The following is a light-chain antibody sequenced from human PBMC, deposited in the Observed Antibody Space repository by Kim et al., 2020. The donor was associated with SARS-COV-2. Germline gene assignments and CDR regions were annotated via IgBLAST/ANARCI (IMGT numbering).Light chain of an antibody. CDR2: GAS. CDR3: QQYGSAPRT. J-gene: IGKJ2*01. Sequence: SPGDRATRSCRASQSVSSNYLAWYQQKPGQAPRLLIYGASSRATGIPVRFSGSGSGTDFTLSISSLEPEDFAVYYCQQYGSAPRTFGQGTKLEI. CDR1: QSVSSNY. V-gene: IGKV3-20*01.